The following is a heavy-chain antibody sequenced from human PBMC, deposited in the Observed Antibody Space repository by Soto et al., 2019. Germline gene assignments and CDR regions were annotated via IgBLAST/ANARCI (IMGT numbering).Heavy chain of an antibody. CDR2: IIPVFGTV. J-gene: IGHJ5*02. V-gene: IGHV1-69*01. CDR1: GGALSSYT. D-gene: IGHD6-13*01. CDR3: ARGNQYSSSWYTWFDP. Sequence: QVQLVQSGAEVKKPGSSVMVSCKASGGALSSYTISWVRQAPGQGFEWLGGIIPVFGTVKYAQRFQGRVTITPEESTGTVYMELSSLRSEDTAVYYCARGNQYSSSWYTWFDPWGQGTLVIVSS.